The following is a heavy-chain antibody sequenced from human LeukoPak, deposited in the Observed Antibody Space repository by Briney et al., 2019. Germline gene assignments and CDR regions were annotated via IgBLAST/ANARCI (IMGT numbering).Heavy chain of an antibody. D-gene: IGHD3-9*01. Sequence: SETLSLTCTVPGGSISSYYCNSIRQPAGKGLEWSGRIYISGSTNYNPSLKSRVTMSIDTSKNQISLKLRSVTATDTAVYYCARDDWGYWGQGTTVTVSS. CDR1: GGSISSYY. CDR3: ARDDWGY. CDR2: IYISGST. V-gene: IGHV4-4*07. J-gene: IGHJ4*02.